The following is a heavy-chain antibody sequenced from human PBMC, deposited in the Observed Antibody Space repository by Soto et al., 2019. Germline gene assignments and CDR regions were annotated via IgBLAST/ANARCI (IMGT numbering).Heavy chain of an antibody. Sequence: AASAFTFNNYAMSWVRQAPGKGLEWVSGIGGSGRTTYYVDSVKGRFTISRDNSNNTLFLQMNSLRAEDTAVYYCAKSRYSDSSGDFYDYWGQGTLVTVSS. CDR2: IGGSGRTT. CDR1: AFTFNNYA. CDR3: AKSRYSDSSGDFYDY. V-gene: IGHV3-23*01. D-gene: IGHD3-22*01. J-gene: IGHJ4*02.